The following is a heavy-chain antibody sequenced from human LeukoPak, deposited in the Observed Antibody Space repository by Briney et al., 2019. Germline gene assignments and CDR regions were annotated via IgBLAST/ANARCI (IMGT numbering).Heavy chain of an antibody. CDR1: GFSFNNCV. Sequence: GGSLRLSCAASGFSFNNCVMSWVRQAPGKGLEWVSGISNSGGSTYYADSVKGRFTISRDNSKNTLYLQMKSLRVEDTAVHYCAKGLRLGELSSPFDYWGQGTLVTVSS. CDR3: AKGLRLGELSSPFDY. CDR2: ISNSGGST. J-gene: IGHJ4*02. V-gene: IGHV3-23*01. D-gene: IGHD3-16*02.